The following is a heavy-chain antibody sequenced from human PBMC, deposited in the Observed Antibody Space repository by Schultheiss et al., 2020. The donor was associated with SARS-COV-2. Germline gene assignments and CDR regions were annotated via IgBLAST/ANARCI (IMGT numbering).Heavy chain of an antibody. J-gene: IGHJ6*02. CDR2: IDGSGRRT. D-gene: IGHD1-7*01. CDR1: GFTFSSYT. CDR3: ASGTTSDYYGMDV. V-gene: IGHV3-23*01. Sequence: GESLKISCAASGFTFSSYTITWVRQAPGKGLEGVSAIDGSGRRTFYADSVKGRFTISRDNPKNTLLLQMNSLTAEDTAVYYCASGTTSDYYGMDVWGQGTTVTVSS.